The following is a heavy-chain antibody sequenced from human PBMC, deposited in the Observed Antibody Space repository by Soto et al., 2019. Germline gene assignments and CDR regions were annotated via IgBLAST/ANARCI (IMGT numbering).Heavy chain of an antibody. J-gene: IGHJ6*02. CDR1: GGTFSSYT. CDR3: ARDYYGSGSYEDYYYYGMDV. D-gene: IGHD3-10*01. V-gene: IGHV1-69*08. Sequence: QVQLVQSGAEVKKPGSSVKVSCKASGGTFSSYTISWVRQAPGQGPEWMGRIIPILGIANYAQKFQGRVTITADKSTSTAYMELSSLRSEDTAVYYCARDYYGSGSYEDYYYYGMDVWGQGTTVTVSS. CDR2: IIPILGIA.